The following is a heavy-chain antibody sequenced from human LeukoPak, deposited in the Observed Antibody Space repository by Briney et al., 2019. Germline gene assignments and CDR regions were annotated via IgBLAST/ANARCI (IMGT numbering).Heavy chain of an antibody. V-gene: IGHV1-58*01. CDR3: VADHPNYDY. Sequence: SVKVSCKASGFTPVSAVQWVRQARGQRLEWVGWIVVHNGHTSYAQKFQERVTITRDMSTNTDYMELSSLTSEDTAVYYCVADHPNYDYWGQGTLITVSP. D-gene: IGHD5-24*01. J-gene: IGHJ4*02. CDR2: IVVHNGHT. CDR1: GFTPVSA.